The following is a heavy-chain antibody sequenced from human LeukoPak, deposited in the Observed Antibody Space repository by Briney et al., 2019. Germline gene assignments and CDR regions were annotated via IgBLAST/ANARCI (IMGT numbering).Heavy chain of an antibody. Sequence: PGRSLRLSCAASGFTFSSYAMHWVRQAPGKGLEWVASISSTSTFIYSADSVKGRFTISRDTAKNSLFLQMNSLRAEDTAIYYCARDYFDSSDYPQTYYYYYMDVWGKGTTVTVSS. CDR2: ISSTSTFI. CDR3: ARDYFDSSDYPQTYYYYYMDV. D-gene: IGHD3-22*01. V-gene: IGHV3-21*01. CDR1: GFTFSSYA. J-gene: IGHJ6*03.